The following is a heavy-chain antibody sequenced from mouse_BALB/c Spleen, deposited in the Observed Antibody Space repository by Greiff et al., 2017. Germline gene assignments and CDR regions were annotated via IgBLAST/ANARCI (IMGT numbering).Heavy chain of an antibody. CDR1: GFTFSSYG. Sequence: EVKVVESGGDLVKPGGSLKLSCAASGFTFSSYGMSWVRQTPDKRLEWVATISSGGSYTYYPDSVKGRFTISRDNAKNTLYLQMSSLKSEDTAMYYCARGWDEKGYAMDYWGQGTSVTVSS. J-gene: IGHJ4*01. CDR2: ISSGGSYT. V-gene: IGHV5-6*01. CDR3: ARGWDEKGYAMDY. D-gene: IGHD4-1*01.